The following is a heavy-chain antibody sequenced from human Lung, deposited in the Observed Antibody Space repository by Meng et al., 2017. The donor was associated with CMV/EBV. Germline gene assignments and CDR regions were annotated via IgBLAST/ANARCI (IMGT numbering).Heavy chain of an antibody. V-gene: IGHV4-31*03. CDR3: ARASYGSGSPLGESWFDP. J-gene: IGHJ5*02. CDR1: GGSISSGGYY. Sequence: VQPRESVPGLVKPSKTLSLTCTVSGGSISSGGYYWSWIRQHPGKGLEWIGYIHSSGSTYYNPSLRSRLTISVDTSKNQFSLKLSSVTAADTAVYYCARASYGSGSPLGESWFDPWGQGTLVTVSS. CDR2: IHSSGST. D-gene: IGHD3-10*01.